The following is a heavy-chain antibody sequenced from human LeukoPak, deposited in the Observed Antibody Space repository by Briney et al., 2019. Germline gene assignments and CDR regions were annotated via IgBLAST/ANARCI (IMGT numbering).Heavy chain of an antibody. CDR1: GDSINAYY. D-gene: IGHD6-13*01. CDR2: IYFSGTT. V-gene: IGHV4-59*08. CDR3: ARRRAEGGSNGHYNWFDP. J-gene: IGHJ5*02. Sequence: PSETLSLTCTVSGDSINAYYWGWIRQPPGKGLEWIGYIYFSGTTKYNPSLESRVTISVETSKNQFSLKLSSVTAADTAVYYCARRRAEGGSNGHYNWFDPWGQGILVTVSS.